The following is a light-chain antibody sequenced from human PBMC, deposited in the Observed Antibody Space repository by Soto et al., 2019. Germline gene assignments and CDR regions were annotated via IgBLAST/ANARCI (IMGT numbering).Light chain of an antibody. CDR2: EVS. J-gene: IGLJ2*01. CDR1: SSDVGGYNY. Sequence: QSVLTQPPSASGSPGQSVTISCTGTSSDVGGYNYVSWYQQHPGKAPKLVIYEVSKRPSGVPDRFSGSKSGNTASLTVSGLQDEDEADYYCSSYAGSNNLVFGGGTKVTVL. CDR3: SSYAGSNNLV. V-gene: IGLV2-8*01.